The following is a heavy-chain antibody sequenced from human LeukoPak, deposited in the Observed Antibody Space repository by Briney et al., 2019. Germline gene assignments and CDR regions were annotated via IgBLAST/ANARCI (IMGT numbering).Heavy chain of an antibody. CDR1: GITFDDYG. J-gene: IGHJ4*02. CDR3: ASGLGYGDYAFDF. Sequence: PGGSLRLSCIASGITFDDYGMAWVRQAPGKGLEWVSGLNRNGGGTDYADFVKGRFTISRGSTKNSLYLQMNSLRAEDTALYYCASGLGYGDYAFDFWGQGTLVTVSS. CDR2: LNRNGGGT. D-gene: IGHD4-17*01. V-gene: IGHV3-20*04.